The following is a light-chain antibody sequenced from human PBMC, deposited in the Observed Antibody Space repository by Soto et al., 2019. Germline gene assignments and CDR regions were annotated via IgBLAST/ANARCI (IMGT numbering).Light chain of an antibody. J-gene: IGKJ1*01. CDR2: GAS. Sequence: IVLTHSPGTLSLSPGEIATLSCRASQSVSSSYLAWYQQKPGQAPRLLIYGASSRATGIPDRFSGSGSGTDFTLTISRLEPEDFAVYYCQQYGSSPQTFGQGTKVDIK. CDR3: QQYGSSPQT. CDR1: QSVSSSY. V-gene: IGKV3-20*01.